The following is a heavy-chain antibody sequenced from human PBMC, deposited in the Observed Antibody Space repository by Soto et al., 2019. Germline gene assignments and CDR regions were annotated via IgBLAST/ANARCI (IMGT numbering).Heavy chain of an antibody. CDR3: ATESQLGLGFEY. V-gene: IGHV5-51*01. J-gene: IGHJ4*01. D-gene: IGHD1-1*01. Sequence: GESLKISCKDSGSNFTKSWIGWVRQMPGRGLDWMGIIYPGDSDTRYSPSSQGQVIISADKSVSTAYLQWSSLKASDTAIYYCATESQLGLGFEYWGQGTLVTVSS. CDR1: GSNFTKSW. CDR2: IYPGDSDT.